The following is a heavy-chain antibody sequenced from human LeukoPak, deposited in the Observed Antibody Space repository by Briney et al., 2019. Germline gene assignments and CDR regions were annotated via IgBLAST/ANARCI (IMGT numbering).Heavy chain of an antibody. CDR3: ARAAFSLGGYSSSWDDPRGFDP. J-gene: IGHJ5*02. CDR2: INAGNGNT. CDR1: GYTFTSYA. Sequence: GASVKVSCKASGYTFTSYAMHWVRQAPGQRLEWMGWINAGNGNTKYSQKFQGRVTITRDTSASTAYMELSSLRSEDTAVYYCARAAFSLGGYSSSWDDPRGFDPWGQGTLVTVSS. D-gene: IGHD6-13*01. V-gene: IGHV1-3*01.